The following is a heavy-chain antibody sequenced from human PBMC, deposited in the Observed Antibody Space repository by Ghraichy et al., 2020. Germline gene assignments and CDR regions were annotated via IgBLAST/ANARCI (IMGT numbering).Heavy chain of an antibody. CDR1: GFTFSSYS. D-gene: IGHD1-26*01. CDR2: LNSDSSHI. CDR3: AREISGSGRDY. J-gene: IGHJ4*02. V-gene: IGHV3-21*01. Sequence: GGSLRLSCAASGFTFSSYSMNWVRQAPGKGLEWVSSLNSDSSHIFHADSVKGRFTISRDNAKSSLYLQMNSLRVEDTAVYYCAREISGSGRDYWGQGTLVTVSS.